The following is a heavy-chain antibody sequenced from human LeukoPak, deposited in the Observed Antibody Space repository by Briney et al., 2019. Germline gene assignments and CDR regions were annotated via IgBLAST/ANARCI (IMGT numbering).Heavy chain of an antibody. CDR2: ISDSGGTT. Sequence: PGGSLRLSCAASQFTFSNYAFHWVRQAPGKGLEWVSGISDSGGTTYYVDSVKGRFTISRDNSKNTLYLQINSLRAEDMALYYCAKSSDGSTSFDQWGQGTLVTVSS. CDR1: QFTFSNYA. CDR3: AKSSDGSTSFDQ. D-gene: IGHD2-2*01. V-gene: IGHV3-23*01. J-gene: IGHJ4*02.